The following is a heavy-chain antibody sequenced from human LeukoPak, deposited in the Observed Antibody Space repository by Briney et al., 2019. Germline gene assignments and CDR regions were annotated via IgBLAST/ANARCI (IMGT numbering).Heavy chain of an antibody. V-gene: IGHV3-23*01. CDR3: ARAPYYGPFDY. Sequence: GGSLRLSCAASGFTFSSYAMNWVRQAPGKGLEWVSAISGSDSTTYYADSVKGRFIISRDNSKNTLYLQMNSLRAEDTAVYYCARAPYYGPFDYWGQGTLVTVSS. D-gene: IGHD4-17*01. J-gene: IGHJ4*02. CDR1: GFTFSSYA. CDR2: ISGSDSTT.